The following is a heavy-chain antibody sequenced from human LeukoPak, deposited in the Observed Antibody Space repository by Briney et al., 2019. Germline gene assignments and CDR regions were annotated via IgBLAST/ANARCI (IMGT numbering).Heavy chain of an antibody. J-gene: IGHJ4*02. V-gene: IGHV3-21*01. CDR2: ISSSSGYV. Sequence: GGSLRLSCAASGFTLSSYSMNWVRQAPGKGLEWVSSISSSSGYVFYADSMKGRFTVSRDNSKNSLYLQMNTLRAEDTAVYYCARFPEGSITWSIDFWGQGTLVSVSS. D-gene: IGHD3-3*02. CDR1: GFTLSSYS. CDR3: ARFPEGSITWSIDF.